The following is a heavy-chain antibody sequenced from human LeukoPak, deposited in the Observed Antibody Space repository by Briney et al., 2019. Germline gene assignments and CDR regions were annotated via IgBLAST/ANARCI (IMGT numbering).Heavy chain of an antibody. CDR3: ARGSRRGGLDY. CDR2: MNPNSDNT. Sequence: ASVKVSCKASGYTFTSYDINWVRQATGQGLEWMGYMNPNSDNTGYAQKFQGRATMTRNTSISAAYMELSSLRSEDTAVYYCARGSRRGGLDYWGQGTLVTVSS. CDR1: GYTFTSYD. D-gene: IGHD3-10*01. V-gene: IGHV1-8*01. J-gene: IGHJ4*02.